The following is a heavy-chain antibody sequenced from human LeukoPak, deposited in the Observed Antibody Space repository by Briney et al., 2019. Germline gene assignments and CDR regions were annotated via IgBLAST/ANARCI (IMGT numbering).Heavy chain of an antibody. CDR1: GGSISSSSYY. V-gene: IGHV4-39*01. CDR2: TYYSGST. CDR3: ASPWGAVAGIDY. Sequence: SETLSLTCTVSGGSISSSSYYWGWIRQPPGKGLEWIGSTYYSGSTYYNPSLKSRVTISVDTSKNQFSLKLSSVTAADTAVYYCASPWGAVAGIDYWGQGTLVTVSS. D-gene: IGHD6-19*01. J-gene: IGHJ4*02.